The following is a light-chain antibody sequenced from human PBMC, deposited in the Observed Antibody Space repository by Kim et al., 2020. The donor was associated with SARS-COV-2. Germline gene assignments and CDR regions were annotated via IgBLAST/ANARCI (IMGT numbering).Light chain of an antibody. J-gene: IGLJ2*01. CDR2: QDS. CDR1: KVGDKY. CDR3: QSWDSSTVV. V-gene: IGLV3-1*01. Sequence: SYELTQPPSVSVSSGQTASITCSGDKVGDKYACWYQQKPGQSPVLVIYQDSKRRSGIPERFSCSNSGNTATLTISGTQAMDEADYYCQSWDSSTVVFGGG.